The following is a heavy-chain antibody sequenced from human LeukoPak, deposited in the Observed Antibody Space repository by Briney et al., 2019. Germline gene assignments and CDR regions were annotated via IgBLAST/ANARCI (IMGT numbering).Heavy chain of an antibody. J-gene: IGHJ4*02. V-gene: IGHV3-23*01. D-gene: IGHD3-16*01. CDR1: GFTFGSYA. CDR3: ARGALGVFDY. CDR2: ISGSGGST. Sequence: GGSLRLSCAASGFTFGSYAMYWVRQAPGKGLEWVSGISGSGGSTFYADSVKGRFTISRDNSKNTLYLQMNSLRAEDTAVYYCARGALGVFDYWGQGTLVTVSS.